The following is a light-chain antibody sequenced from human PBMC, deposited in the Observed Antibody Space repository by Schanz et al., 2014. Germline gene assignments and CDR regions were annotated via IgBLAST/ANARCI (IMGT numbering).Light chain of an antibody. CDR3: CSYAGSSTLL. Sequence: QSVLTHPASVSGSPGQSITISCTGTSSDVGSYNLVSWYQQHPGKAPKLMIYEVSQWPSGVSDRFSGSKSGNTASLTISGLQAEDEADYYCCSYAGSSTLLFGGGTKLTVL. CDR1: SSDVGSYNL. CDR2: EVS. J-gene: IGLJ2*01. V-gene: IGLV2-23*02.